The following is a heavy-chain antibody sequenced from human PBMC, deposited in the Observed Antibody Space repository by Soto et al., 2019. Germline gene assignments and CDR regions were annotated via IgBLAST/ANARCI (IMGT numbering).Heavy chain of an antibody. D-gene: IGHD3-3*01. Sequence: PSETLSLTCTVSGGSISSGGYYWSWIRQHPGKGLEWIGYIYYSGSTYYNPSLKSRVTISVDTSKNQFSLKLSSVTAADTAVYYCAREVFTIFNWFDPWGQGTLVTVSS. CDR1: GGSISSGGYY. CDR2: IYYSGST. V-gene: IGHV4-31*03. J-gene: IGHJ5*02. CDR3: AREVFTIFNWFDP.